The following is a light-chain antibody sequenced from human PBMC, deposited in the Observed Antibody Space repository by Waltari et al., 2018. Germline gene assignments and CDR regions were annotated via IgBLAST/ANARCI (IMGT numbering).Light chain of an antibody. CDR2: DAS. CDR1: HYFSSS. Sequence: EIVLTQSPGTLSLSPGERATLSCRASHYFSSSLAWYQQRPGQAPRLLIFDASNRATGIPARFSGSGSGTDFTLTISSLEPEDSAVYYCQQRYNWPLTFGQGTKLEI. CDR3: QQRYNWPLT. V-gene: IGKV3-11*01. J-gene: IGKJ2*01.